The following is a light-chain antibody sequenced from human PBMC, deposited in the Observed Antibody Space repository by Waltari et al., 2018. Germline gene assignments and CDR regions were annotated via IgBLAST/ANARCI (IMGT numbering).Light chain of an antibody. CDR2: DVS. CDR1: KSDVGFYNY. Sequence: QSALTQPASVSGSPGQSITIFCTGTKSDVGFYNYVSWYQQHPGKAPQVIIYDVSQRPSGISNRFSASRSGNTASLTISGLQSDNEADYYCKSYTGTGSWVFGGGTKLTVL. CDR3: KSYTGTGSWV. V-gene: IGLV2-14*03. J-gene: IGLJ3*02.